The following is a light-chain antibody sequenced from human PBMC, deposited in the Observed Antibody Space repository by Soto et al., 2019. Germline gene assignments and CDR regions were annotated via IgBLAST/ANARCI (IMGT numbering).Light chain of an antibody. V-gene: IGLV2-23*01. CDR2: EGV. Sequence: QSVLTQPASVSGSPGQSITISCTGTSSDVGTYFLVSWYQQHPGKAPKLVIYEGVKRPSGVSNRFSGSKSGNTASLTISGLQAEDEAVYYCCSYAHGANFGTIFGGGTKLTVL. J-gene: IGLJ2*01. CDR3: CSYAHGANFGTI. CDR1: SSDVGTYFL.